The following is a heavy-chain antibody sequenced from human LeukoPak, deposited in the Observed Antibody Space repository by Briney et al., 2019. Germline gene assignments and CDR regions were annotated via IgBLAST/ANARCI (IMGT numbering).Heavy chain of an antibody. Sequence: GGSLRLSCAASGYTFTSYGISWVRQAPGQGLEWMGWISAYNGDTNYAQKLQGRVTMTTDTSTSTAYMELRSLRSDDTAVYYCARVGIEVVATVFDYWGQGTLVTVSS. CDR3: ARVGIEVVATVFDY. CDR1: GYTFTSYG. CDR2: ISAYNGDT. V-gene: IGHV1-18*01. J-gene: IGHJ4*02. D-gene: IGHD5-12*01.